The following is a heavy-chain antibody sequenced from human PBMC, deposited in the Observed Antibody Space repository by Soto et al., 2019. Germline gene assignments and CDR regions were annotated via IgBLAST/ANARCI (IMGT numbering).Heavy chain of an antibody. Sequence: QVQLVESGGGLVKPGGSLRLSCAASGFTFGDYYMTWIRQAPGKGLEWVSFIGNRGTGIYYADSVKGRFTMFRDNAKNSLYLQMNSLRVEDTAMYYCARDLRAVGMASRFDPWGQGTLVTVSS. CDR3: ARDLRAVGMASRFDP. V-gene: IGHV3-11*01. CDR2: IGNRGTGI. D-gene: IGHD6-13*01. CDR1: GFTFGDYY. J-gene: IGHJ5*02.